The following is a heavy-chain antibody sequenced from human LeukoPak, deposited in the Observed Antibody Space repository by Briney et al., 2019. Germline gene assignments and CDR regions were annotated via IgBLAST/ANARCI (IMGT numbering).Heavy chain of an antibody. D-gene: IGHD3-22*01. CDR2: ITSSSSTK. CDR3: ARDPGPKTTYDSSGYYEYYFDY. Sequence: PGGSLRLSCAASGFTFSSYSMNWVRQAPGKGLEWVSYITSSSSTKYYADSVKGRFTISRDNAKNSLYLQMNSLRAEDTAVYYCARDPGPKTTYDSSGYYEYYFDYWGQGTLVTVSS. J-gene: IGHJ4*02. CDR1: GFTFSSYS. V-gene: IGHV3-48*04.